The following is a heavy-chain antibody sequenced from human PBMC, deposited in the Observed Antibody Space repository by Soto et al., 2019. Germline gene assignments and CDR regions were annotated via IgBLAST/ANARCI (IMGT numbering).Heavy chain of an antibody. Sequence: GGSLTLSGSDSGLTFSSCAIHWVGEAPGKGLEYVSGVRGNGDPPFYADSVKGRFTISRDNSKNTLYLQMSSLSADDTAVYYCVKSRGGNNFDFFDWGQGALVTVSS. CDR2: VRGNGDPP. J-gene: IGHJ4*02. CDR3: VKSRGGNNFDFFD. CDR1: GLTFSSCA. D-gene: IGHD5-12*01. V-gene: IGHV3-64D*06.